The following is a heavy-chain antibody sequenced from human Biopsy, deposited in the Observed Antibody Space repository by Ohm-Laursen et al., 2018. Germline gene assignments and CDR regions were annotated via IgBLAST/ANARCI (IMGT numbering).Heavy chain of an antibody. CDR1: GFTFSSHA. CDR3: AKGGYCTTSSCYMDLDY. Sequence: SLRLSCAASGFTFSSHAMAWVRQAPGKGLEWVSGIRDSGDSAYYADSVKGRFTISRDNSRNTLYLQMNSLSAEDTAFYYCAKGGYCTTSSCYMDLDYWGQGTLVTVSS. D-gene: IGHD2-2*02. J-gene: IGHJ4*02. CDR2: IRDSGDSA. V-gene: IGHV3-23*01.